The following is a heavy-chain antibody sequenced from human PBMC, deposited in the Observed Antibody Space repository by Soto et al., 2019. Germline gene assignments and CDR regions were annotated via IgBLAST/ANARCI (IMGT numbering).Heavy chain of an antibody. CDR1: GGSVSSGTYH. D-gene: IGHD3-3*01. CDR3: ATTKTFWSAYWPAETWSDP. J-gene: IGHJ5*02. Sequence: PSETLSLTCAVSGGSVSSGTYHWNWIRQPPGKGLDWIGYISNSGSTNYNPSLKSRVTISVDTPKNQFSLSLTSVTAADTAVYYCATTKTFWSAYWPAETWSDPWGQGTLVTVSS. V-gene: IGHV4-61*01. CDR2: ISNSGST.